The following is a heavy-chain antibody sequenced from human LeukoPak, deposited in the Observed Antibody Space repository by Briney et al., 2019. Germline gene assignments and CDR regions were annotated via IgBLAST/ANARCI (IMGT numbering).Heavy chain of an antibody. CDR1: GYTLTELS. CDR2: FDPEDGET. V-gene: IGHV1-24*01. CDR3: ARDNSVRDEARWFNP. Sequence: GASVKVSCKVSGYTLTELSMHWVRQAPGKGLEWMGGFDPEDGETIYAQKFQGRVTLTRDMSTSTDYLELSSLRPEDTAVYYCARDNSVRDEARWFNPWGQGTLVTVSS. D-gene: IGHD5-24*01. J-gene: IGHJ5*02.